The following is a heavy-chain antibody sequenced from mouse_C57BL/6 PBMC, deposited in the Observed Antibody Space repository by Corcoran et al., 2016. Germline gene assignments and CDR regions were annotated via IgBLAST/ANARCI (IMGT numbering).Heavy chain of an antibody. J-gene: IGHJ2*01. Sequence: EVQLQQSGPELVKPGASVKISCKASGYTFTDYYMNWVKQSHGKSLEWIGDINPNNGGTSYNQKFKGKATLTVDKSSSTAYMELRSLTSEDSAVYYCARWGLYYYGSSYGFDYWGQGTTLTVSS. CDR3: ARWGLYYYGSSYGFDY. V-gene: IGHV1-26*01. CDR2: INPNNGGT. CDR1: GYTFTDYY. D-gene: IGHD1-1*01.